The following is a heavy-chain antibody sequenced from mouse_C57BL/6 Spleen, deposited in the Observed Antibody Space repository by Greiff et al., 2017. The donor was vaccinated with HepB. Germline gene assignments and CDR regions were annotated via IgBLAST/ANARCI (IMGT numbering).Heavy chain of an antibody. Sequence: EVQLQQSGAELVRPGASVKLSCTASGFNITDYYMHWVKQRPEQGLEWIGRIDPEDGDTEYAPKFQGKATMTADTSSNTAYLQLSSLTSEDTAVYDCTTSDSAGSLDYWGQGTTLTVSS. CDR1: GFNITDYY. CDR3: TTSDSAGSLDY. D-gene: IGHD3-2*02. J-gene: IGHJ2*01. CDR2: IDPEDGDT. V-gene: IGHV14-1*01.